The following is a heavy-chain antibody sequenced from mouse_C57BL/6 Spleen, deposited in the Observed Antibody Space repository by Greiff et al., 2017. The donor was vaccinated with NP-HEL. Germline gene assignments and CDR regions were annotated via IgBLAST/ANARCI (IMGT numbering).Heavy chain of an antibody. CDR2: IYPSDSET. Sequence: QVQLQQPGAELVRPGSSVKLSCKASGYTFTSYWMDWVKQRPGQGLEWIGNIYPSDSETHYNQKFKDKATLTVDKSSSTAYMQLSSLTSEDSAVYYCARERKQDYAMDYWGQGTSVTVSS. CDR3: ARERKQDYAMDY. CDR1: GYTFTSYW. V-gene: IGHV1-61*01. J-gene: IGHJ4*01.